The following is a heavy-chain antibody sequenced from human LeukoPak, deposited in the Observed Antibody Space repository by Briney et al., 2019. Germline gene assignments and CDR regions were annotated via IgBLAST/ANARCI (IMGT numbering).Heavy chain of an antibody. CDR2: ISAYNGNT. CDR1: GYTFTSYG. CDR3: ARDRRTVMGYYYYMDV. J-gene: IGHJ6*03. D-gene: IGHD4-11*01. Sequence: ASVKVSCKASGYTFTSYGISWVRQAPGQGLEWMGWISAYNGNTNYAQKFQGRVTMTRDTSISTAYMELSRLRSDDTAVYYCARDRRTVMGYYYYMDVWGKGTTVTVSS. V-gene: IGHV1-18*01.